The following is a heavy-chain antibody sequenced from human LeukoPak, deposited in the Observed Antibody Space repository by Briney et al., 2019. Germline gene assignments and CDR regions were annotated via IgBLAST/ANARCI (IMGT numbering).Heavy chain of an antibody. CDR2: ISYDGSNK. V-gene: IGHV3-30-3*01. CDR3: ARARADRYSGSYPENDY. CDR1: GFTFSSYW. J-gene: IGHJ4*02. D-gene: IGHD1-26*01. Sequence: GGSLRLSCAASGFTFSSYWMSWVRQAPGKGLEWVAVISYDGSNKYYADSVKGRFTISRDNSKNTLYLQMNSLRAEDTAVYYCARARADRYSGSYPENDYWGQGTLVTVSS.